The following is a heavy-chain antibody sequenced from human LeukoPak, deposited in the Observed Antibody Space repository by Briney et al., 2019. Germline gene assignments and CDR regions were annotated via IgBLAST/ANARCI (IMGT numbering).Heavy chain of an antibody. J-gene: IGHJ4*02. Sequence: PGGSLRLSCAASGFSFSSYGMHWVRQAPGKGLEWVAVIWYDGSNEYYAEFVKGRFTISRDNSKNTVYLQMNSLRAEDTAMYYCARGTAPGPYDYWGQGTLVTVSS. V-gene: IGHV3-33*08. CDR1: GFSFSSYG. CDR2: IWYDGSNE. CDR3: ARGTAPGPYDY. D-gene: IGHD6-13*01.